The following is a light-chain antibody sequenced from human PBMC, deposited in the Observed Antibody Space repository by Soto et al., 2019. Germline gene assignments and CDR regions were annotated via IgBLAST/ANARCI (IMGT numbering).Light chain of an antibody. V-gene: IGKV1-39*01. Sequence: EIQITQTPSSLSASVGDRVTLTCRASQTISNYVSWYQQKPGKAPKCLIYAASTLQSGVPSRFSGSGSGTDFTLSIDSLQPEDFATYYCQQSYSSPRTFGQGTKVDIK. CDR2: AAS. CDR1: QTISNY. CDR3: QQSYSSPRT. J-gene: IGKJ1*01.